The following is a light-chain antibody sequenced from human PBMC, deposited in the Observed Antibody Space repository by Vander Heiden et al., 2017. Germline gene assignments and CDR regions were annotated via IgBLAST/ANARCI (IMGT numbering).Light chain of an antibody. V-gene: IGKV3-11*01. J-gene: IGKJ1*01. CDR1: QSVSSY. CDR2: DAS. Sequence: IVLTQSPATLSSSPGERATLSCRASQSVSSYLAWYQQKPGQAPRLLIYDASNRATGIPARFSGSGSGTDFTLTISSLEPEDFAVYYCQQRSNWSWTFGQGTKVEIK. CDR3: QQRSNWSWT.